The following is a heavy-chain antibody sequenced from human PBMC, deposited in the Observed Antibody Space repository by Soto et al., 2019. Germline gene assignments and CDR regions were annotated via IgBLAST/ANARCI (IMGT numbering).Heavy chain of an antibody. CDR3: ARDREGRYYYDSSGLGYDY. CDR2: INPNSGGT. Sequence: ASVTVSCQASGYTFTGYYMHWVRQAPGQGLEWMGWINPNSGGTNYAQKFQGWVTMTRDTSISTAYMELSRLRSDDTAVYYCARDREGRYYYDSSGLGYDYWGQGTLVTVSS. D-gene: IGHD3-22*01. J-gene: IGHJ4*02. V-gene: IGHV1-2*04. CDR1: GYTFTGYY.